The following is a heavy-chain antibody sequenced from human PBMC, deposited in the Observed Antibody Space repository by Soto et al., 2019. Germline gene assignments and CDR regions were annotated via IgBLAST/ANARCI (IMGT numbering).Heavy chain of an antibody. CDR2: ISFDGTKE. CDR3: ARPIPRWSYHYGMDV. V-gene: IGHV3-30*03. CDR1: EFTFSSYA. D-gene: IGHD2-15*01. Sequence: QLVESGGRGVQPGRSLRLSCEASEFTFSSYAMHCVRQAPGRGLEWVALISFDGTKEYYADSVKGRFIISRDNSKSMVYLQMDSLRPDDTGIYSCARPIPRWSYHYGMDVWGQGTTVTVSS. J-gene: IGHJ6*02.